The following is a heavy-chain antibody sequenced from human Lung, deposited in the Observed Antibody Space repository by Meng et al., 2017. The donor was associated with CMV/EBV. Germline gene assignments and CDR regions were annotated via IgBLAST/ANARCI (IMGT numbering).Heavy chain of an antibody. V-gene: IGHV1-8*01. CDR1: GYTLTTYG. Sequence: ASVKVSCKASGYTLTTYGINWVRQAPGQGLEWMGWVNPYNGDGGYAQRFQGRVTVTTDTSINTAYLELTSLRSDDTAVYYCVRAVHGLAIWGQGTTVTVSS. CDR3: VRAVHGLAI. J-gene: IGHJ6*02. D-gene: IGHD6-13*01. CDR2: VNPYNGDG.